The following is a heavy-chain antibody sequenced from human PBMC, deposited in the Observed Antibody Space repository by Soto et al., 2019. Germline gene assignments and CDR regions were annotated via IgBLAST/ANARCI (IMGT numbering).Heavy chain of an antibody. J-gene: IGHJ6*02. D-gene: IGHD1-7*01. CDR3: VTAGPELYYYYYGMDV. Sequence: EVQLVESGGGLVKPGGSLRLSCISSGFTFRTYTMNWVRQAPGKGLEWVSGIRGFSPYTFYAESVKGRFTISRDDSEKTVHLQMNSLKAEDSAIYYCVTAGPELYYYYYGMDVWGQGTTVTVSS. CDR2: IRGFSPYT. CDR1: GFTFRTYT. V-gene: IGHV3-21*03.